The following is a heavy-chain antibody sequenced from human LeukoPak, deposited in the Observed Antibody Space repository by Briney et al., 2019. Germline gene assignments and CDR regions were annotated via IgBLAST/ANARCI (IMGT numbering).Heavy chain of an antibody. CDR2: INHSGTT. CDR3: ARGPDCSSTSCAVDY. V-gene: IGHV4-34*01. CDR1: GGSFSGYY. D-gene: IGHD2-2*01. J-gene: IGHJ4*02. Sequence: SETLSLTCAVYGGSFSGYYWSWIRQPPGKGLEWIGEINHSGTTNYNPSLKSRVTISIDTSKNQFSLKLSSGTAADTAVYYCARGPDCSSTSCAVDYWGQGTLVTVSS.